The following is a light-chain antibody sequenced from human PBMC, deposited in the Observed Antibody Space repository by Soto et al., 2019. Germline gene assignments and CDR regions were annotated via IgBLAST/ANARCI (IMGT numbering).Light chain of an antibody. Sequence: QSVLTQPPSVSAAPGQKVTISCSGTSSNIGNNLVSWYQHLPGTAPKLLIYDNDKRPSGIPDRFSGSRSGALATLGITGLQTVDEADYYCGTWDSSLSTGVLGGGTKLTVL. CDR2: DND. V-gene: IGLV1-51*01. J-gene: IGLJ2*01. CDR3: GTWDSSLSTGV. CDR1: SSNIGNNL.